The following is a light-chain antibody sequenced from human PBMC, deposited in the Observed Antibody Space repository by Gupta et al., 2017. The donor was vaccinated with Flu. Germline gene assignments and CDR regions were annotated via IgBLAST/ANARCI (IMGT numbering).Light chain of an antibody. V-gene: IGLV8-61*01. CDR1: SGSVSTSYY. J-gene: IGLJ3*02. CDR3: VLYMGSGWV. Sequence: QTVVTQEPSFSVSPGGTVTLTCGLSSGSVSTSYYPSWYQQTPGQAPRTLIYSTNTRASGVPDRFSGSILGNKAALTITGAQADDEYYYYCVLYMGSGWVFGGGTKLTVL. CDR2: STN.